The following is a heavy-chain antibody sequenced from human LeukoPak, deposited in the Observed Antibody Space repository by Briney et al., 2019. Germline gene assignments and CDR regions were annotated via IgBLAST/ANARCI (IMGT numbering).Heavy chain of an antibody. Sequence: SQTLSLTCTVSGGSISSGSYYWSWIRQPAGKGLEWIGRIYTSGSTNYNPSLKIRVTISVDTSKNQFSLRLSSVTAADTAVYYCARVYYYDSSGYRVYYYMDAWGKGTTVTVSS. CDR3: ARVYYYDSSGYRVYYYMDA. V-gene: IGHV4-61*02. CDR2: IYTSGST. J-gene: IGHJ6*03. CDR1: GGSISSGSYY. D-gene: IGHD3-22*01.